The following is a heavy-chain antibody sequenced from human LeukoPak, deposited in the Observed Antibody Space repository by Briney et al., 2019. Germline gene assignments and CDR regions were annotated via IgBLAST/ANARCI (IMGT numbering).Heavy chain of an antibody. V-gene: IGHV3-21*01. Sequence: GGSLRLSCAASGFTFSSYSMNWARQAPGKGLEWVSSISSSSSYIYYADSVKGRFTISRDNAKNSLYLQMNSLRAEDTAVYYCARDLYSSSYVSDYWGQGTLVTVSS. CDR2: ISSSSSYI. CDR3: ARDLYSSSYVSDY. D-gene: IGHD6-13*01. J-gene: IGHJ4*02. CDR1: GFTFSSYS.